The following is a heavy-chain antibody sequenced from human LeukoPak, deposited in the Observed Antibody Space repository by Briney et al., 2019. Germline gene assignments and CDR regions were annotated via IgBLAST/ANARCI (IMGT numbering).Heavy chain of an antibody. CDR2: IYYRGST. D-gene: IGHD6-6*01. V-gene: IGHV4-39*01. J-gene: IGHJ4*02. CDR1: GGSISSRSYY. CDR3: ARQSGSSSGLDY. Sequence: SETLSLTCTVSGGSISSRSYYWGWIRQPPGKGLEWIGSIYYRGSTSYNPSLKSRVTISVDTSKNQFSLKLSSVTAADTAVYYCARQSGSSSGLDYWGQGTLVTVSS.